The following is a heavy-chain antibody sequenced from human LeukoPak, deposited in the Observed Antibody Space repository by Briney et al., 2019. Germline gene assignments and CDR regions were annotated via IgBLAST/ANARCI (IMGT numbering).Heavy chain of an antibody. CDR2: ISAYNGNT. CDR1: GYTFTSYG. D-gene: IGHD6-19*01. V-gene: IGHV1-18*01. Sequence: GESLKISCKASGYTFTSYGISWVRQAPGQGLEWMGWISAYNGNTNYAQKLQGRVTMTTDTSTSTAYMELRSLRSDDTAVYYCARAVAGTGPFDYWGQGTLVTVSS. J-gene: IGHJ4*02. CDR3: ARAVAGTGPFDY.